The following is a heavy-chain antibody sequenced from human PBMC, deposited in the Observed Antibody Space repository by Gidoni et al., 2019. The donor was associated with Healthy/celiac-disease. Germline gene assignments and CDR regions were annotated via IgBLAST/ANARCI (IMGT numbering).Heavy chain of an antibody. V-gene: IGHV3-30*18. CDR3: AKDLKGYCSGGSCSSLGY. CDR2: ISYDGSNK. Sequence: QVQLVESGGGVVQPGRSLILSCAASGFTFSSSGMHWFRQAPGKGLEWVALISYDGSNKYYADAVKGRFTISRDISKNTLYLQMNSLRAEDTALYYCAKDLKGYCSGGSCSSLGYWGQGTLVTVSS. J-gene: IGHJ4*02. CDR1: GFTFSSSG. D-gene: IGHD2-15*01.